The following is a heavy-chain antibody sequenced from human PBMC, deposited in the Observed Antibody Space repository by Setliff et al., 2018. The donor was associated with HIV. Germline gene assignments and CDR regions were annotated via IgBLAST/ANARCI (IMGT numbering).Heavy chain of an antibody. Sequence: GGSLRLSCAASGFTFSSFGMHWVRQAPGKGLEWVAFIRFAGSNKYYADSVKGRFTISRDNSKNTLYLQMNSRRAEDPAVHYCAMARIPTGGTSTSVDYWGQGALVAVSS. CDR3: AMARIPTGGTSTSVDY. J-gene: IGHJ4*02. D-gene: IGHD1-1*01. CDR2: IRFAGSNK. CDR1: GFTFSSFG. V-gene: IGHV3-30*02.